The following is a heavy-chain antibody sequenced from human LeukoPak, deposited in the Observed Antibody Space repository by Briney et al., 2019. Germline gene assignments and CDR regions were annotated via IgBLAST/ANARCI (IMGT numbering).Heavy chain of an antibody. V-gene: IGHV1-18*01. J-gene: IGHJ4*02. CDR3: ARDHQYVFDY. CDR2: IGAYNSNT. D-gene: IGHD3-16*01. Sequence: ASVKVSCKASGYTFSSYGVSWARQAPGQGLEGMGCIGAYNSNTNYALNLQGRVTMTTDTSTSTAYMELRSLRSDDTAVYYCARDHQYVFDYWGQGTLVTVSS. CDR1: GYTFSSYG.